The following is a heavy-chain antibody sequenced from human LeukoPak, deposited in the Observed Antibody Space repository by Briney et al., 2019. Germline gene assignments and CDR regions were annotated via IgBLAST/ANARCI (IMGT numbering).Heavy chain of an antibody. CDR2: ISAYNGNT. V-gene: IGHV1-18*01. CDR1: GYTFTSYG. CDR3: ARGAPYDSSGSTDY. D-gene: IGHD3-22*01. J-gene: IGHJ4*02. Sequence: GASVKVSCKASGYTFTSYGISWVRQAPGQGLEWMGWISAYNGNTNYAQKLQGRGTMTTDTSTSTAYMKLRSLRSDDTAVYYCARGAPYDSSGSTDYWGQGTLVTVSS.